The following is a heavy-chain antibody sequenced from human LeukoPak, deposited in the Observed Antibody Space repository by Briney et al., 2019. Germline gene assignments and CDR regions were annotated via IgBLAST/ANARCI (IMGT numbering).Heavy chain of an antibody. CDR3: AHADTANPDAFDI. V-gene: IGHV4-59*06. CDR1: GGSISSYY. D-gene: IGHD5-18*01. Sequence: SETLSLTCTVSGGSISSYYWSWIRQHPGKGLEWIGYIYYSGSTYYNPSLKSRVTISVDTSKNQFSLKLSSVTAADTAVYYCAHADTANPDAFDIWGQGTMVTVSS. J-gene: IGHJ3*02. CDR2: IYYSGST.